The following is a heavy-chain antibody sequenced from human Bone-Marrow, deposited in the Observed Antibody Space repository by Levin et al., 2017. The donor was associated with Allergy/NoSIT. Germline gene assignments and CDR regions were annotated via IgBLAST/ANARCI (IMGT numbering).Heavy chain of an antibody. D-gene: IGHD4-17*01. CDR2: IYSGGST. CDR3: ARKLLGPQVYGDSLGY. Sequence: GGSLRLSCAASGFTFNTAWMSWVRQAPGKGLEWVSVIYSGGSTNYADSVKGRFTVSRDNSKNTLYLQMNSLRDEDTAVYYCARKLLGPQVYGDSLGYWGQGTLVTVSS. J-gene: IGHJ4*02. CDR1: GFTFNTAW. V-gene: IGHV3-53*01.